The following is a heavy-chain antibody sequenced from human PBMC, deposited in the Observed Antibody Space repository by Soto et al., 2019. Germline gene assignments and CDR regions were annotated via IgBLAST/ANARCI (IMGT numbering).Heavy chain of an antibody. J-gene: IGHJ4*02. CDR2: IDPSDSYT. Sequence: ESLTISSTCSGDSFTRYWISWVRQMPGKGLEWMGRIDPSDSYTNYSPSFQGHVTISADKSISTAYLQWSSLKASDTAMYYCARHPVSVLRFLEWLFDYWGQGTLVTVYS. V-gene: IGHV5-10-1*01. D-gene: IGHD3-3*01. CDR3: ARHPVSVLRFLEWLFDY. CDR1: GDSFTRYW.